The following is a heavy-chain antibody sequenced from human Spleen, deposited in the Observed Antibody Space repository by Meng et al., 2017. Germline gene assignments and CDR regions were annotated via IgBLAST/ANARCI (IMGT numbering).Heavy chain of an antibody. J-gene: IGHJ4*02. CDR2: IYAGDSDI. Sequence: GESLKISCKGSGYSFSSYWIGWVRQMPGKGLEWMGTIYAGDSDIRYRQSFQGQVTMSADRSISTAYLQWSSLKASDTAMYYCARIDSAMVTNFDYWGQGTLVTVSS. V-gene: IGHV5-51*01. D-gene: IGHD5-18*01. CDR1: GYSFSSYW. CDR3: ARIDSAMVTNFDY.